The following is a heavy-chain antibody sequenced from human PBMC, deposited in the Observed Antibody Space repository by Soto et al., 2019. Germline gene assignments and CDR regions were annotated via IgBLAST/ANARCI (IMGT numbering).Heavy chain of an antibody. Sequence: EVQLVESGGGLVQPGGSLRLSCAASGFTVSSKYMSWVRQAPGKGLEWVSLIQSGRSTYYAGSVKGRFTISRDNSENTRFLQMHGWGAEDPAVYYCTRGDVHCSGGRCYGVPMDSWGKGTTLTVSA. D-gene: IGHD2-15*01. V-gene: IGHV3-66*01. J-gene: IGHJ6*04. CDR3: TRGDVHCSGGRCYGVPMDS. CDR1: GFTVSSKY. CDR2: IQSGRST.